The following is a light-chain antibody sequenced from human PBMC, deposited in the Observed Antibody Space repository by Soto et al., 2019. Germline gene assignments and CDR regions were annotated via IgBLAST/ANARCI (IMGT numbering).Light chain of an antibody. Sequence: QSALSQPASVSGSPGQSITISCTGSSSDVGGCNYVSWYQQHPGKAPKLMIYEVSNRPSGVSNRFSGSKSGDTASLTISGLQAEDEADYYCSSCTSSSSVVFGRGTKVTVL. V-gene: IGLV2-14*01. CDR1: SSDVGGCNY. CDR2: EVS. J-gene: IGLJ2*01. CDR3: SSCTSSSSVV.